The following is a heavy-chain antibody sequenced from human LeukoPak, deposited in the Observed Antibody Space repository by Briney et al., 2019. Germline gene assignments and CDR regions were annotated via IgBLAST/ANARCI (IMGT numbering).Heavy chain of an antibody. Sequence: ASVKVSCKASGYTFTSYGISWVRQAPGQGLEWMGWISAYNGNTNYAQKLQGRVTMTTDTSTSTAYMELRSLRSDDTAVYYCARDPEPTHIVVVTASDYWGQGTLVTVSS. CDR1: GYTFTSYG. J-gene: IGHJ4*02. CDR2: ISAYNGNT. V-gene: IGHV1-18*01. CDR3: ARDPEPTHIVVVTASDY. D-gene: IGHD2-21*02.